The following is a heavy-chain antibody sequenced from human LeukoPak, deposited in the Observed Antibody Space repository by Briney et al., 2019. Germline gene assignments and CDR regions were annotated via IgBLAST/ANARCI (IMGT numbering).Heavy chain of an antibody. D-gene: IGHD3-22*01. Sequence: GGSLRLSCAASGFTFSSYSMNWVRQAPGKGLEWVSSISSSSSSYIYYADSVKGRFTISRDNAKNSLYLQMNSLRAEDTAVYYCAELGITMIEGVWGKGPTVTISA. J-gene: IGHJ6*04. V-gene: IGHV3-21*01. CDR2: ISSSSSSYI. CDR1: GFTFSSYS. CDR3: AELGITMIEGV.